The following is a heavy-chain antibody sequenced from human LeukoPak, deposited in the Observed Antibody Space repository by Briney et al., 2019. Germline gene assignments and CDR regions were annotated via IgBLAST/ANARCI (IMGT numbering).Heavy chain of an antibody. CDR2: ISYDGSNK. CDR1: GFTFSSYA. D-gene: IGHD2-2*01. J-gene: IGHJ4*02. Sequence: GGSLRLSCAASGFTFSSYAMHWVRQAPGKGLEWVAVISYDGSNKYYADSVKGRFTISRDNSKNTLYLQMNSLRAEDTTVYYCAKASGQAGYCSSTSCHYTFDYWGQGTLVTVSS. CDR3: AKASGQAGYCSSTSCHYTFDY. V-gene: IGHV3-30-3*01.